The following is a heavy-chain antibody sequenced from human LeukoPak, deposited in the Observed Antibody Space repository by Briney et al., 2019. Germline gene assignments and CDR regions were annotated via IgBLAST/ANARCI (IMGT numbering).Heavy chain of an antibody. D-gene: IGHD3-22*01. CDR3: ARESSGYFY. CDR1: GFTFSTYS. V-gene: IGHV3-21*01. J-gene: IGHJ4*02. CDR2: ISSGSSFI. Sequence: PGGSLRLSCAASGFTFSTYSMNWVRQAPGKGLEWVSSISSGSSFIYYADSVKRRFTISRDNAKNSLFLQMNSLRAEDTAVYYCARESSGYFYWGQGTLVTVSS.